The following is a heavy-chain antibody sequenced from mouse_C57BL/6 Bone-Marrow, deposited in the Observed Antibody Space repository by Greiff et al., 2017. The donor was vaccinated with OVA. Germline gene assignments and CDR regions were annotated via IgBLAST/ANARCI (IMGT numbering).Heavy chain of an antibody. CDR3: AIPSWFAY. CDR1: GYTFTSYW. J-gene: IGHJ3*01. Sequence: VQLQQPGAELVKPGASVKVSCKASGYTFTSYWMHWVKQRPGQGLEWIGRIHPSDSDNKYNQKFTGKATLTVDKSSSTAYMQLSSLTSEDSAVYYCAIPSWFAYWGQGTLVTVSA. V-gene: IGHV1-74*01. CDR2: IHPSDSDN.